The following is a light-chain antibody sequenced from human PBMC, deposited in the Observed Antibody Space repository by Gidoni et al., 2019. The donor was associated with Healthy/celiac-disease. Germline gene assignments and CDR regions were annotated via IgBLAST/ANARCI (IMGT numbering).Light chain of an antibody. CDR3: QQYYSTPLT. V-gene: IGKV4-1*01. J-gene: IGKJ4*01. Sequence: DIVMNQSPDYLAVSLSERATINCKSSQSVLYSSNNKNYLAWYQQKPGQPPKLLIYWASTREFGVPDRFSGSGSGTDFTLTISSLQAEDVAVYYCQQYYSTPLTFGGGTKVEIK. CDR1: QSVLYSSNNKNY. CDR2: WAS.